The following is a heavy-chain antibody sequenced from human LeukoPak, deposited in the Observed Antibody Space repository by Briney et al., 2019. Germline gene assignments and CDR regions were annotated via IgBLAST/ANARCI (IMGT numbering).Heavy chain of an antibody. CDR2: INPNSGGT. D-gene: IGHD1-26*01. J-gene: IGHJ4*02. V-gene: IGHV1-2*06. CDR3: ARGLRAGGSYYYVH. Sequence: ASVKVSCKASGYTFTGYYMHWVRQAPGQGLEWMGRINPNSGGTNYAQKFQGRVTMTRDTSISTAYMELSRLRSDDTAVYYCARGLRAGGSYYYVHWGQGTLVTVSS. CDR1: GYTFTGYY.